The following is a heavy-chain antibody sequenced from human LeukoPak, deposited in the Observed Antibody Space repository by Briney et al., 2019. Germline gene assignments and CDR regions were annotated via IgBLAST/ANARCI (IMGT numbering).Heavy chain of an antibody. V-gene: IGHV3-7*01. Sequence: GGSLRLSCAASGFTFSNHWMSWVRQAPGKGLEWVANVKQDGSEKYYVDSVKGRFTISRDNAKNSLYLQMNSLRAEDTAVYYCARTFQDLHYRTYFLDFWGQGTLVTVSS. CDR2: VKQDGSEK. J-gene: IGHJ4*02. CDR3: ARTFQDLHYRTYFLDF. CDR1: GFTFSNHW. D-gene: IGHD3-16*01.